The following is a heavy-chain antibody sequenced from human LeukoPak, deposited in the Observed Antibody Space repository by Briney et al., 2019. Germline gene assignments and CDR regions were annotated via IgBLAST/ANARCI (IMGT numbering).Heavy chain of an antibody. J-gene: IGHJ4*01. CDR2: VNPNSGVT. CDR1: GYTFIGYY. CDR3: ARDTGFPFFDF. V-gene: IGHV1-2*02. Sequence: ASVKVSCKASGYTFIGYYIHWVRQAPGQGLEWMGSVNPNSGVTDYAQKFQGRITMTRDTSISTAYMELNRLTSDDTAVYYCARDTGFPFFDFWGHGALVTVSS.